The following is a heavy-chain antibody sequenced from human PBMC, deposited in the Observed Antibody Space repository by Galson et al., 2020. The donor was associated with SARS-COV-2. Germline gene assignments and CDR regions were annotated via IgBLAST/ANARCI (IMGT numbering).Heavy chain of an antibody. CDR1: GFTFSSYS. J-gene: IGHJ6*02. V-gene: IGHV3-21*01. Sequence: TGGSLRLSCAASGFTFSSYSMNWVRQAPGKGLEWVSSISSSSSYIYYADSVKGRFTISRDNAKNSLYLQMNSLRAGDTAVYYCARWKAAAGNYYYYYGMDVWGQGTTVTVSS. CDR3: ARWKAAAGNYYYYYGMDV. CDR2: ISSSSSYI. D-gene: IGHD6-13*01.